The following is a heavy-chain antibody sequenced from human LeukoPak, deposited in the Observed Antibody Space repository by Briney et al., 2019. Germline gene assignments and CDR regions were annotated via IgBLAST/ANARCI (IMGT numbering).Heavy chain of an antibody. Sequence: PGGSLRLSCAASGFTFSSYSMNWVRQAPGKGLEWVSSISSSSSYIYYADSVKGRFTISRDNAKNSLYLQMNRLRAEDTAVYYCAGAQDTAMAFDYWGQGTLVTVSS. J-gene: IGHJ4*02. D-gene: IGHD5-18*01. V-gene: IGHV3-21*01. CDR1: GFTFSSYS. CDR2: ISSSSSYI. CDR3: AGAQDTAMAFDY.